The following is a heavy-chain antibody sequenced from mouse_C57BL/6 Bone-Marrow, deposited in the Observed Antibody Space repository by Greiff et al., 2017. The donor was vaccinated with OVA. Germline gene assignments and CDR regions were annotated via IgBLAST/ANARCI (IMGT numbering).Heavy chain of an antibody. J-gene: IGHJ3*01. V-gene: IGHV14-4*01. Sequence: VQLQQSGAELVRPGASVKLSCTASGFNIKDDYMHWVKQRPEQGLEWIGWIDPENGDTEYASKFQGKATITADTSSNTAYLQLSSQTSEDTAVYYCTLLGRPFAYWGQGTLVTVSA. CDR1: GFNIKDDY. CDR2: IDPENGDT. CDR3: TLLGRPFAY. D-gene: IGHD4-1*01.